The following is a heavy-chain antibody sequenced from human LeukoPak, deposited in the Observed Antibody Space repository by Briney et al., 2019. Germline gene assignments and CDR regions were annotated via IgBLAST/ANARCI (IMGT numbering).Heavy chain of an antibody. J-gene: IGHJ4*02. Sequence: GGSLRLSCAASGFSFNSDWMDWVRQAPGKGLEWVANIKHDESEKNYLDSEKGRFTIPRDNAQNSLYLQMNGLRVEDTAVYYCTRRLDDWGQGTLVTVSS. CDR2: IKHDESEK. D-gene: IGHD3-16*01. CDR3: TRRLDD. V-gene: IGHV3-7*01. CDR1: GFSFNSDW.